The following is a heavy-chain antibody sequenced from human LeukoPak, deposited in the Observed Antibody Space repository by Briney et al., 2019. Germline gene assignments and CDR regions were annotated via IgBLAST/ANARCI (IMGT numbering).Heavy chain of an antibody. Sequence: GGSLRLSCAASEFSVGSNYMTWVRQAPGKGLEWVSLIYSGGSTYYADSVKGRFTISRDNSKNTLYPQMNSLRAEDTAVYYCARGTVTTDYWGQGTLVTVSS. D-gene: IGHD4-17*01. CDR2: IYSGGST. CDR3: ARGTVTTDY. V-gene: IGHV3-53*05. J-gene: IGHJ4*02. CDR1: EFSVGSNY.